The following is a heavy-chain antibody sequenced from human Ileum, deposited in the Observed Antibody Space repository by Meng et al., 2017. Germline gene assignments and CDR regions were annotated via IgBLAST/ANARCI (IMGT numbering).Heavy chain of an antibody. Sequence: QVQLQESGPGLVRPSETLSLTCTISGGSVNTGNYYWSWIRQPPGKGLEWIGYMYFSGSTKYNASLKSRVSISVDTSKKQFSLNLTSVTAADTAVYYCARGHYDKYFDSWGQGTLVTVSS. D-gene: IGHD3-22*01. CDR3: ARGHYDKYFDS. J-gene: IGHJ4*02. V-gene: IGHV4-61*01. CDR1: GGSVNTGNYY. CDR2: MYFSGST.